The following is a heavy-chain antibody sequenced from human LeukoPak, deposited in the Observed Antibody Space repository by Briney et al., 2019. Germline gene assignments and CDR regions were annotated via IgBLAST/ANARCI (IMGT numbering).Heavy chain of an antibody. J-gene: IGHJ6*03. CDR2: INPNSGGT. CDR3: ARVAHGIGIAVAGTSYYYMDV. V-gene: IGHV1-2*02. D-gene: IGHD6-19*01. CDR1: GYTFTGYY. Sequence: GASVKVSCKASGYTFTGYYMHWVRQAPGQGLEWMGWINPNSGGTNYAQKFQGRVTMTRDTSISTAYMELSRLRSDDTAVYYCARVAHGIGIAVAGTSYYYMDVWGKGTTVTVSS.